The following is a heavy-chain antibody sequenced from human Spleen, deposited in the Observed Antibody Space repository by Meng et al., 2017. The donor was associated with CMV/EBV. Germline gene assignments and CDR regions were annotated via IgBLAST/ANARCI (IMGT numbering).Heavy chain of an antibody. D-gene: IGHD3-3*01. CDR3: AREGYDFWSGYYPGGWDYYGMDV. CDR2: ISSSSSDI. J-gene: IGHJ6*02. CDR1: GFTFSSYS. V-gene: IGHV3-21*01. Sequence: GESLKISCAASGFTFSSYSMNWVRQAPGKGLEWVSSISSSSSDIYYADSVKGRFTISRDNAKNTLYLQMNSLRAEDTAVYYCAREGYDFWSGYYPGGWDYYGMDVWGQGTTVTVSS.